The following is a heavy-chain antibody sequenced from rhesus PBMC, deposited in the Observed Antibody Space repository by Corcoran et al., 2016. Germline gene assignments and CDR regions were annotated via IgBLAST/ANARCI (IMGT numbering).Heavy chain of an antibody. J-gene: IGHJ6*01. CDR2: IHGSGGIN. CDR1: GRSLSSSYY. V-gene: IGHV4-160*01. CDR3: ARYDNIWTGYGLDS. D-gene: IGHD3-3*01. Sequence: QVQLQESGPGLVKPSEPLSLTCTVPGRSLSSSYYWSWIRQPPGTGLEWMGRIHGSGGINNYNPSLKSRGTMSRDTSKNQFSLKPSSVTAADTAVYYCARYDNIWTGYGLDSWGQGVVVTVSS.